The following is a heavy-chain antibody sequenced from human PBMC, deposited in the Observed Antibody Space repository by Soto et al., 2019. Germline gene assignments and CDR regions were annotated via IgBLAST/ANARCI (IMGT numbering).Heavy chain of an antibody. D-gene: IGHD4-17*01. Sequence: QVQLQESGPGLVKPSETLSLTCTVSGGSISSYYWSWIRQPPGKGLEWIGYIYYSGSTNYNPSLTSRVTISVDPSKNQFTLKLSSVTAADTAVYYCASLPVPSYGGYYYGMDVWGQGTTVTVSS. CDR1: GGSISSYY. CDR3: ASLPVPSYGGYYYGMDV. V-gene: IGHV4-59*08. CDR2: IYYSGST. J-gene: IGHJ6*02.